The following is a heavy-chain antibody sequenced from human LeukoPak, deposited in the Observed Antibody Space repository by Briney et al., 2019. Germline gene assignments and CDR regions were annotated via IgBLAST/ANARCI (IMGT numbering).Heavy chain of an antibody. Sequence: PSDTLSLTCTVSGGAITNDNFYWGWVRQPPGKGLEWVVSINYSGTTYYNPSLRSRLSISVDTSRTQFFLTLNSVTAAVTAVYYCARLFDSWGRGILVTVSS. CDR3: ARLFDS. CDR2: INYSGTT. V-gene: IGHV4-39*01. J-gene: IGHJ4*02. CDR1: GGAITNDNFY.